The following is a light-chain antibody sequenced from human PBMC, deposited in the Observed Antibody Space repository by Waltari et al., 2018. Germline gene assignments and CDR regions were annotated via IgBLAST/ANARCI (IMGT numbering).Light chain of an antibody. CDR3: QQYNSNSLLT. Sequence: DIQMTQSPSTLSASVGDRVTITCRASQSINNRLAWYQQKPGKAPNLLIYKASTLETGVPSRFSGSGSGTEFTLTISSLQTDDFATYYCQQYNSNSLLTFGGGTKVEIK. CDR2: KAS. CDR1: QSINNR. J-gene: IGKJ4*01. V-gene: IGKV1-5*03.